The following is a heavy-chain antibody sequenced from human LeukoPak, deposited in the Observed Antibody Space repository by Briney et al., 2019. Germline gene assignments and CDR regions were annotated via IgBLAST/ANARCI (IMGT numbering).Heavy chain of an antibody. CDR1: GFTFNTYG. CDR3: AKDGLYSSNLLRPNSGWYYLDY. J-gene: IGHJ4*02. D-gene: IGHD6-13*01. Sequence: GRSLRLSCASSGFTFNTYGMHWVRQAPGKGLEWVALISYDGNYKYYADSVKGRFTISRDNSKNTLYLQMNSLRAEDPAVYYCAKDGLYSSNLLRPNSGWYYLDYWGQGTLVTVSS. CDR2: ISYDGNYK. V-gene: IGHV3-30*18.